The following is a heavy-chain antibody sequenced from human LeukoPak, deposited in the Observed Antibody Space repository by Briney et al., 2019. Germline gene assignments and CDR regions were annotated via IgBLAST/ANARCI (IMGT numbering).Heavy chain of an antibody. Sequence: GGSLRLSCAASGFTFSSYWMSWVRQAPGKGLERVANIKQDGSEKYYVDSVKGRFTISRDNAKNSLYLQMNSLRAEDTAVYYCARGGEDIVVVVAATADYWGQGTLVTVSS. D-gene: IGHD2-15*01. CDR2: IKQDGSEK. CDR3: ARGGEDIVVVVAATADY. V-gene: IGHV3-7*03. J-gene: IGHJ4*02. CDR1: GFTFSSYW.